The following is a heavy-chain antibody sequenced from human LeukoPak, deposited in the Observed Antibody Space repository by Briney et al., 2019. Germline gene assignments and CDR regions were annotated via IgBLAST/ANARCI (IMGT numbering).Heavy chain of an antibody. CDR3: AKRGIVIRAVIIVGFHKEAYYFDY. CDR2: ISDSGGST. V-gene: IGHV3-23*01. D-gene: IGHD3-10*01. Sequence: GGSLRLSCAVSGITLSNYGMSWVRQAPGKGLEWVAGISDSGGSTNYADSVKGRFTISRDDPKNTLYLQMNSLRAEDTAVYFCAKRGIVIRAVIIVGFHKEAYYFDYWGQGALVTVSS. J-gene: IGHJ4*02. CDR1: GITLSNYG.